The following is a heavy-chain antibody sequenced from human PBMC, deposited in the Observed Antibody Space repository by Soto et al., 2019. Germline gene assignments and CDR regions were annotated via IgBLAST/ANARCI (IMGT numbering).Heavy chain of an antibody. J-gene: IGHJ4*02. Sequence: GESLKISCKGSGYIIKNYWIGWVRQMPGQGLEWMGIIFPDDSDTRYSPSFQGHVTISVDKSISTAYVQWSSLKASDSAIYYCFRGGVTSRTFDYCGQGLLVTV. V-gene: IGHV5-51*01. CDR2: IFPDDSDT. CDR3: FRGGVTSRTFDY. CDR1: GYIIKNYW. D-gene: IGHD3-16*01.